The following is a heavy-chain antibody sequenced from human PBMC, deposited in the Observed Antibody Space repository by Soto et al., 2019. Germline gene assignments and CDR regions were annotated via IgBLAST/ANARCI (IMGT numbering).Heavy chain of an antibody. CDR1: GGSFSGYY. D-gene: IGHD6-6*01. J-gene: IGHJ4*02. Sequence: PSETLSLTCAVYGGSFSGYYWSWIRQPPGKGLEWIGEINHSGSTNYNPSLKSRVTISVDTSKNQFSLKLSSVTAADTAVYYCAREYGSSGIDYWGKGTRVTSPQ. CDR2: INHSGST. CDR3: AREYGSSGIDY. V-gene: IGHV4-34*01.